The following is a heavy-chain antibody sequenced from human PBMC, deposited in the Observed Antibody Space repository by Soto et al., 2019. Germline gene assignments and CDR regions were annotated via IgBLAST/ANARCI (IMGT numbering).Heavy chain of an antibody. CDR1: GFTFRSNW. Sequence: EVQLVESGGGLVQPGGSLRLSCAASGFTFRSNWMSWVRQAPGKGLEWVANIKQDGSEKYYVDSVKGRFTISRDNAKNSLYLQMNSLRAEDTAVYYCATSGGRWLQPPVWGQGTLVTVSS. V-gene: IGHV3-7*03. CDR3: ATSGGRWLQPPV. J-gene: IGHJ4*02. D-gene: IGHD5-12*01. CDR2: IKQDGSEK.